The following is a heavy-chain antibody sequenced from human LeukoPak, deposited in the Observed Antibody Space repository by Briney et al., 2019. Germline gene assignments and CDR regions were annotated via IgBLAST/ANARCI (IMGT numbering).Heavy chain of an antibody. J-gene: IGHJ4*02. Sequence: SETLSLTCTVSGGSISSSTYYWGWIRQSPGKGLEWMGTIYYSGSTYYNPSLKSRVTISVDTSKNQFSLKLRSVTAADTAVYYCARVTGYMIEDYFDYWGQGTLVTVSS. CDR2: IYYSGST. D-gene: IGHD3-22*01. CDR3: ARVTGYMIEDYFDY. CDR1: GGSISSSTYY. V-gene: IGHV4-39*01.